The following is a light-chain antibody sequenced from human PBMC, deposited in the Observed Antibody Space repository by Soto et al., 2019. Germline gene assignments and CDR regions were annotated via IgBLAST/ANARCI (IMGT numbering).Light chain of an antibody. V-gene: IGKV1-5*03. J-gene: IGKJ1*01. CDR3: QQDNNQPTT. CDR2: KAS. CDR1: TSISSW. Sequence: DIQMTQSPTNMSASVGDRVTITCRASTSISSWLAWYQQKPGKAPKLLIYKASSLESGVPSRFSGSESGTEFILTISSLQPDDFATYYCQQDNNQPTTFGQGTKVGIK.